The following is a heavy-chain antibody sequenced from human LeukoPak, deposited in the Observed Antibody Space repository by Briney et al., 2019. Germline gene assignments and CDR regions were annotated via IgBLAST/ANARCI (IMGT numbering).Heavy chain of an antibody. D-gene: IGHD3-10*01. V-gene: IGHV4-61*01. CDR1: GGSVSSGSYY. CDR2: IYYSGST. CDR3: ARDHLHMVRGGMDV. J-gene: IGHJ6*02. Sequence: PSETLSLTCTVSGGSVSSGSYYRSWIRQPPGKGLEWIGYIYYSGSTNYNPSLKSRVTISVDTSKNQFSLKLSSVTAADTAVYYCARDHLHMVRGGMDVWGQGTTVTVSS.